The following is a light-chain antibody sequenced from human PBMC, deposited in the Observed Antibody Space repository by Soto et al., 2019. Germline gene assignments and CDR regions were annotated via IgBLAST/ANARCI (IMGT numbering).Light chain of an antibody. CDR1: SSDVGDYNY. V-gene: IGLV2-11*01. J-gene: IGLJ3*02. CDR2: DVS. Sequence: QSALTQPRSVSGSPGQSVTISCTGTSSDVGDYNYVSWYQQYPGKAPKLVIYDVSKRPSGVTARSSGSKSGNTASLTVSGLQAEDEADYYCCSFAGSYTFWVFGGGTKLTVL. CDR3: CSFAGSYTFWV.